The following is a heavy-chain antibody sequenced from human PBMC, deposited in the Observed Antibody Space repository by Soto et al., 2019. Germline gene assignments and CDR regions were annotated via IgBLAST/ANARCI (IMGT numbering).Heavy chain of an antibody. CDR2: IYYSGST. Sequence: GTLSLTGTVSGGSISSYYWSWIRQPPGKGLEWIGYIYYSGSTNYNPSLKSRVTISVDTSKNQFSLKLSSVTAADMAVYYCAREEVAGPTYYFDYWGQGTLVTVSS. D-gene: IGHD6-19*01. V-gene: IGHV4-59*01. CDR1: GGSISSYY. CDR3: AREEVAGPTYYFDY. J-gene: IGHJ4*02.